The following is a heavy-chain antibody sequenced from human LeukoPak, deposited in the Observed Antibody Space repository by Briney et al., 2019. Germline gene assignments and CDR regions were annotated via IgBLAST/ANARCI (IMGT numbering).Heavy chain of an antibody. D-gene: IGHD3-10*01. J-gene: IGHJ4*02. CDR2: ISAYNGNT. CDR1: GYTFTSYD. Sequence: EASVKVSCKTSGYTFTSYDISWVRQAPGQGLEWMGWISAYNGNTDYAQKLQGRVTMTTDTSTSTAYMELRSLRSDDTAVYYCAKDMWRVRGVSDYWGQGTLVTVSS. CDR3: AKDMWRVRGVSDY. V-gene: IGHV1-18*01.